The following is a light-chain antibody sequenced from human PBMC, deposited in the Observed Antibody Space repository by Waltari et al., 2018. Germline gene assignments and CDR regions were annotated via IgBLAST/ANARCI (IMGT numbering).Light chain of an antibody. V-gene: IGKV1-39*01. CDR2: GAS. CDR1: QSISGT. Sequence: DIQMNQSLSSLSASVGDSVTITCRASQSISGTLHWYQQRPGQTPKLLIYGASALQSGVSSRFSGGVSGTDFTLNISSLQPDDSATYYCQQTYRAPRTFGQGTKLEVK. J-gene: IGKJ2*02. CDR3: QQTYRAPRT.